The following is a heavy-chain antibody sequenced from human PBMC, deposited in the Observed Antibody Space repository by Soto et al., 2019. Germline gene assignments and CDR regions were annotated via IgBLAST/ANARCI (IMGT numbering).Heavy chain of an antibody. CDR3: ARDSSSSWYVFYY. D-gene: IGHD6-13*01. J-gene: IGHJ4*02. V-gene: IGHV4-31*03. CDR1: GGSISSGGYY. CDR2: IYYSGST. Sequence: PSETLSLTCTVSGGSISSGGYYWSWIRQHPGKGLEWIGYIYYSGSTYYNPSLKSRVTISVDTSKNQFSLKLSSVTAADTAVYYCARDSSSSWYVFYYWGQGTLVTVSS.